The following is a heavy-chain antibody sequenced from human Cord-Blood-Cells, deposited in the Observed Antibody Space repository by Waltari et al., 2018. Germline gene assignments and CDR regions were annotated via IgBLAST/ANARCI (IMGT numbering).Heavy chain of an antibody. Sequence: GLVQPGGSLRLSCAASGFTFSSYEMNWVRQAPGKGLEWVSYISSSGSTIYYADSVKGRFTISRDNAKNSLYLQMNSLRAEDTAVYYCARVRELLDYYYYYGMDVWGQGTTVTVSS. D-gene: IGHD3-10*01. CDR3: ARVRELLDYYYYYGMDV. CDR2: ISSSGSTI. J-gene: IGHJ6*02. V-gene: IGHV3-48*03. CDR1: GFTFSSYE.